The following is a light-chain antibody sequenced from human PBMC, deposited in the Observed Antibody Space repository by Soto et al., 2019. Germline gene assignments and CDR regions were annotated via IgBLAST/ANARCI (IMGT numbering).Light chain of an antibody. V-gene: IGLV2-14*01. J-gene: IGLJ1*01. Sequence: QSVLTQPASVSGSPGQSMTSSGTVTSIDVGAYNYVSWFQQHPGKAPTLIISEVSDRPSGVSNRFSGSKSGNAASLTISGLQAEDEADYFCFSFTTDWTHVFGTGTKVA. CDR1: SIDVGAYNY. CDR3: FSFTTDWTHV. CDR2: EVS.